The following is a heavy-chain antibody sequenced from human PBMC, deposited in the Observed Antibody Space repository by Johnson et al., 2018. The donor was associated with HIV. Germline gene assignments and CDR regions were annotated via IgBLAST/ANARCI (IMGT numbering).Heavy chain of an antibody. Sequence: QVQLVESGGGVVQPGRSLRLSCAASGFTFNSYAMHWVRQAPGRGLEWVAVISYDGSNKYYADSVKGRFTISRDNAKNSLYLQMNSLRAEDTAMYYCARERYGSQAIDAFDIWGQGTMVTVSS. CDR2: ISYDGSNK. D-gene: IGHD2-15*01. CDR3: ARERYGSQAIDAFDI. V-gene: IGHV3-30-3*01. J-gene: IGHJ3*02. CDR1: GFTFNSYA.